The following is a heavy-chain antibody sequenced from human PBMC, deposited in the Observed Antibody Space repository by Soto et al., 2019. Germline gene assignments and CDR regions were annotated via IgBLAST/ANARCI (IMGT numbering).Heavy chain of an antibody. CDR2: IYYSGST. V-gene: IGHV4-39*01. J-gene: IGHJ6*03. CDR3: ARHWSYTGGDYAYYYYYYMDV. CDR1: GGSISSSSYY. D-gene: IGHD4-17*01. Sequence: QLQLQESGPGLVKPSETLSLTCTVSGGSISSSSYYWGWIRQPPGKGLEWIGSIYYSGSTYYNPSLKSRVTISVDTSKNQFSLKLSSVTAADTAVYYCARHWSYTGGDYAYYYYYYMDVWGKGTTVTVSS.